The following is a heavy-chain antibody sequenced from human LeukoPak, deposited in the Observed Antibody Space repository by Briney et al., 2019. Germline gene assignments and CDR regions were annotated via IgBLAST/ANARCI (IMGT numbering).Heavy chain of an antibody. CDR3: ACEGYSSSGDYYYGMDV. J-gene: IGHJ6*02. CDR1: GSSFSGYD. V-gene: IGHV3-33*08. Sequence: GGSLRLSCVVSGSSFSGYDINWVRQAPGKGLEWVAVIWYDGSNKYYADSVKGRFTISRDNSKNTLYLQMNSLRAEDTAVYYCACEGYSSSGDYYYGMDVWGQGTTVTVSS. D-gene: IGHD6-13*01. CDR2: IWYDGSNK.